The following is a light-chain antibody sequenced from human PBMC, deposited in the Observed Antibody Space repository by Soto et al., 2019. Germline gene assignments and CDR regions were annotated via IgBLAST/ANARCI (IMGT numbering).Light chain of an antibody. CDR1: SSDVGGYNY. Sequence: QSALTPPASVSGSPGQSITISCTGTSSDVGGYNYVSWYQQHPGKAPQLMIYDVSSRPSGVSHRFSGSKSGTTASLTISGLQAEDEAYYFCSSYTAITTTRVFGGGTKLTVL. CDR3: SSYTAITTTRV. V-gene: IGLV2-14*03. J-gene: IGLJ2*01. CDR2: DVS.